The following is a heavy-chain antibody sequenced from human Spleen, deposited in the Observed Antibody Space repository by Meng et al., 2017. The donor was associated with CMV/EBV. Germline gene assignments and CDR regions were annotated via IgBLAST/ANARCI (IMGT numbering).Heavy chain of an antibody. Sequence: SISSGDYYWSWIRQRPGKGLEWFGYIYYSGGAYYNPSLKSRFAISLDTSKNQFSLKLTSVTAADTAVYYCARSPSGEFGEASDWFDPWGQGILVTVSS. CDR1: SISSGDYY. D-gene: IGHD3-10*01. J-gene: IGHJ5*02. CDR3: ARSPSGEFGEASDWFDP. V-gene: IGHV4-31*02. CDR2: IYYSGGA.